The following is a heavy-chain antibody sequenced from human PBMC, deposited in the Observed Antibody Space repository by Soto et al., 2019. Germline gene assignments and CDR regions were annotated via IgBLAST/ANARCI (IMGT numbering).Heavy chain of an antibody. CDR3: AKDLSGGTTVTTFFNYDYMGV. CDR2: ISGSGGST. J-gene: IGHJ6*03. V-gene: IGHV3-23*01. D-gene: IGHD4-17*01. Sequence: EVQLLESGGGLVQPGGSLRLSCAASGFTFSSYAMSWVRQAPGKGLEWVSAISGSGGSTYYADSVKGRFTISRDNSKNTRNLQLNSLRAEDTAVDFCAKDLSGGTTVTTFFNYDYMGVWGKGTTVTFPS. CDR1: GFTFSSYA.